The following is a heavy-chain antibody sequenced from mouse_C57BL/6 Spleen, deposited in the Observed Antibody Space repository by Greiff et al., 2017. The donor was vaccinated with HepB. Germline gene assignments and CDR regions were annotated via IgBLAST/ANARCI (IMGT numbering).Heavy chain of an antibody. V-gene: IGHV1-53*01. J-gene: IGHJ3*01. D-gene: IGHD3-2*02. CDR3: ARGSSGFPWFAY. CDR2: INPSNGGT. Sequence: QVQLKQPGTELVKPGASVKLSCKASGYTFTSYWMHWVKQRPGQGLEWIGNINPSNGGTNYNEKFKSKATLTVDKSSSTAYMQLSSLTSEDSAVYYCARGSSGFPWFAYWGQGTLVTVSA. CDR1: GYTFTSYW.